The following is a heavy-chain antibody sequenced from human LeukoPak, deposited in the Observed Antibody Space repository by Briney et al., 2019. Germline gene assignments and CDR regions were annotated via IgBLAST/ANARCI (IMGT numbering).Heavy chain of an antibody. J-gene: IGHJ5*02. D-gene: IGHD2-2*01. CDR1: GFTFSSYS. V-gene: IGHV3-21*01. Sequence: GGSLRLSCADSGFTFSSYSMNWVRQAPGKGLEWVSSISSSSSYIYYADSVKGRFTISRDNAKNSLYLQMNSLRAEDTAVYYCARDYCSSTSCYPNWFDPWGQGTLVTVSS. CDR2: ISSSSSYI. CDR3: ARDYCSSTSCYPNWFDP.